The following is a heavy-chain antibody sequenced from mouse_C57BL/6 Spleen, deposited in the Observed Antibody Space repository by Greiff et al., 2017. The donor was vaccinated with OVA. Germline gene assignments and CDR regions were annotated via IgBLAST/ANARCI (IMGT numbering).Heavy chain of an antibody. D-gene: IGHD1-1*01. J-gene: IGHJ1*03. V-gene: IGHV1-50*01. Sequence: VQLQQPGAELVKPGASVKLSCKASGYTFTSYWMQWVKQRPGQGLEWIGEIAPSDSTTNYNQNFKGKATLTVDTSSRPAYMQLSSLTSEDSSVYYCAKGGGSSYWYSDVWGTGTTGTVS. CDR1: GYTFTSYW. CDR2: IAPSDSTT. CDR3: AKGGGSSYWYSDV.